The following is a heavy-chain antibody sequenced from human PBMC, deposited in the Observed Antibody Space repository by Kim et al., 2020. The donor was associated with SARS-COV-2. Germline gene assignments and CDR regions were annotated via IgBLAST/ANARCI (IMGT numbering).Heavy chain of an antibody. CDR3: ARSKSPLPFDY. Sequence: ASVKVSCRASGYTFSGYYIHWARQAPGQRLEWMGRMNPSSGGTNYAQKFQGRVTMTRDTSINTAYMELSSLRSDDTAVYYCARSKSPLPFDYWGQGTLVTVSS. V-gene: IGHV1-2*06. CDR1: GYTFSGYY. CDR2: MNPSSGGT. J-gene: IGHJ4*02.